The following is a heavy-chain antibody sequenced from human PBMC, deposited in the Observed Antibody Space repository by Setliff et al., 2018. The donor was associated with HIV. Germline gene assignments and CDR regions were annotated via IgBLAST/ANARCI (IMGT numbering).Heavy chain of an antibody. J-gene: IGHJ5*02. Sequence: WASVKVSCKASGYIFTDYYMHWVQLAPGKGLEWMGRVDPEDGETIYAEKFQGRLTITADTSTDTTYMELSSLRADDTAIYYCATDRVLPSAIRGGWLDPWGQGTLVTVSS. CDR1: GYIFTDYY. D-gene: IGHD2-2*02. CDR3: ATDRVLPSAIRGGWLDP. V-gene: IGHV1-69-2*01. CDR2: VDPEDGET.